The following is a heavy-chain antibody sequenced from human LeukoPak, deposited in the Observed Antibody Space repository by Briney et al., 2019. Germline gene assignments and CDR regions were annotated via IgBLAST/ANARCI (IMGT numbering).Heavy chain of an antibody. CDR1: GFSFSDYA. CDR2: IRYDGSNK. Sequence: GGSLRLSCAASGFSFSDYAIYWVRQTPGKGLEWVAFIRYDGSNKIHADSVKGRFTISRDNSKNSLFLQMNSLRTEDTGLYYCARDGAGFSYGNKWFDPWGQGTLVIVSS. CDR3: ARDGAGFSYGNKWFDP. J-gene: IGHJ5*02. V-gene: IGHV3-30*02. D-gene: IGHD5-18*01.